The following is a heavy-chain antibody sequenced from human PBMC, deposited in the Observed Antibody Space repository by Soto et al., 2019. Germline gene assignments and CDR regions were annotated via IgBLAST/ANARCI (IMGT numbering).Heavy chain of an antibody. CDR1: GFTFSSYG. V-gene: IGHV3-30*18. J-gene: IGHJ4*02. CDR3: AKEGATSMVTSFDY. CDR2: ISYDGSYK. Sequence: GGSLRLSCAASGFTFSSYGMHWVRQAPGKGLEWVAVISYDGSYKYYADSVKGRFTISRDNSKNTLYLQMNSLRAEDTAVYYSAKEGATSMVTSFDYWGQGTLVTVSS. D-gene: IGHD5-18*01.